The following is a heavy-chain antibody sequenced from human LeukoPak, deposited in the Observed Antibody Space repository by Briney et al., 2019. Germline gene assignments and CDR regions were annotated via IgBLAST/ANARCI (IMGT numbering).Heavy chain of an antibody. CDR1: GFTFSSYA. V-gene: IGHV3-23*01. J-gene: IGHJ4*02. CDR3: AEGDSSGWHFYFDY. Sequence: GGSLRLSCAASGFTFSSYAMSWVRQAPGKGLEWVSAISGSGGSTYYADSVKGRFTISRDNSKNTLYLQMNSLRAEDTAVYYCAEGDSSGWHFYFDYWGQGTLVTVSS. CDR2: ISGSGGST. D-gene: IGHD6-19*01.